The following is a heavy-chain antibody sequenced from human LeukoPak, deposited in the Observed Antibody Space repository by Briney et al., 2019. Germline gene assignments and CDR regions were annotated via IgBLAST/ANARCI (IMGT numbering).Heavy chain of an antibody. CDR3: ARDPRILIAAAGIAGFDP. Sequence: PSETLSLTCAVYGGSFSGYYWSWIRRPPGKGLEWIGEINHSGSTNYNPSLKSRVTISVDTSKNQFSLKLSSVTAADTAVYYCARDPRILIAAAGIAGFDPWGQGTLVTVSS. D-gene: IGHD6-13*01. J-gene: IGHJ5*02. CDR2: INHSGST. CDR1: GGSFSGYY. V-gene: IGHV4-34*01.